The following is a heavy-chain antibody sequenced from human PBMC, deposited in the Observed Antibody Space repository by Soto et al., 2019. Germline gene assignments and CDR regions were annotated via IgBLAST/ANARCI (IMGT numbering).Heavy chain of an antibody. D-gene: IGHD6-19*01. CDR2: THHSGST. J-gene: IGHJ4*02. V-gene: IGHV4-61*01. Sequence: SETLSLTCTVSGGSVSSGSYYWNWVRQPPGKGLQWIGYTHHSGSTNYNPSLQSRVTISVDTSKNQFSLRLSSVTAADTAVYYCARETITVAPRSYFDYWGQGNMVTSPQ. CDR1: GGSVSSGSYY. CDR3: ARETITVAPRSYFDY.